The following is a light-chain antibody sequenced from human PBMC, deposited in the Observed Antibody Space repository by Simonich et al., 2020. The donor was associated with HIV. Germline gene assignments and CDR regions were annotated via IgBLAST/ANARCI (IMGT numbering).Light chain of an antibody. CDR3: YSTDSSGNHWV. CDR1: ALPKKC. J-gene: IGLJ3*02. V-gene: IGLV3-10*01. CDR2: EDS. Sequence: SYELTQPPSVSVSPGPTARITCSGDALPKKCAYWYQQKSGQAPVLVIYEDSKRPSGIPERFSGSSSGTMATLTISGAQVEDEADYYCYSTDSSGNHWVFGGGTKLTVL.